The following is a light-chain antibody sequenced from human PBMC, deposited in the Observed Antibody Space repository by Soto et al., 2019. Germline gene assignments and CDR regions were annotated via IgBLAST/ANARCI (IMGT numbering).Light chain of an antibody. CDR1: QDIRKY. V-gene: IGKV1-33*01. CDR2: GAS. CDR3: QHYDHLPPFT. J-gene: IGKJ3*01. Sequence: DIQMTQSPSSLSASVGDRDTITCQASQDIRKYLNWYQQKPGRAPKLLIYGASNLETGVPSRFSGSGYGTDFTFTISSLQPEDIATYYCQHYDHLPPFTFGPGTKVAIK.